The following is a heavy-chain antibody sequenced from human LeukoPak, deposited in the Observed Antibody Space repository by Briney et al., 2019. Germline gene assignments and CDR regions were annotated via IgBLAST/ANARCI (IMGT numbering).Heavy chain of an antibody. J-gene: IGHJ4*02. Sequence: EASVKVSCKASGYTFTSYHMHWVRQAPGQGLEWMGIINPSGGSTSYAQKFQGRVTMTRDTSTSTVYMELSSLRSEDTAVYYCARDGVVVAAIPLYYFDYWGQGTLVTVSS. D-gene: IGHD2-15*01. CDR3: ARDGVVVAAIPLYYFDY. V-gene: IGHV1-46*01. CDR1: GYTFTSYH. CDR2: INPSGGST.